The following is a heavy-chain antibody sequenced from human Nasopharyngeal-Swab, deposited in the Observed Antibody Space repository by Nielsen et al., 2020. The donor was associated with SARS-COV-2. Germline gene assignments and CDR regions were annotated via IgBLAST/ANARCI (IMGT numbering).Heavy chain of an antibody. Sequence: GGSLRLSCAASGLTFSSYAMSWVRQAPGKGLEWVSAISGSGGSTYYADSVKGRFTISRDNSKNTLYLQMNSLRAEDTAVYYCARTAAIRGYAFDIWGQGTMVTVSS. CDR1: GLTFSSYA. CDR3: ARTAAIRGYAFDI. D-gene: IGHD2-2*02. V-gene: IGHV3-23*01. J-gene: IGHJ3*02. CDR2: ISGSGGST.